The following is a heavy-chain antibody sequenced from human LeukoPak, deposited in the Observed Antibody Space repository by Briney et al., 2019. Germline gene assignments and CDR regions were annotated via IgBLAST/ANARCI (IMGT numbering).Heavy chain of an antibody. Sequence: APVKVSCKASGYTFTSYGISWVRQAPGQGLEWMGWISAYNGNTNYAQKLQGRVTMTTDTSTSTAYMELRSLRSDDTAVYYCARDSAAAGGTYFDYWGQGTLVTVSS. J-gene: IGHJ4*02. CDR1: GYTFTSYG. D-gene: IGHD6-13*01. CDR3: ARDSAAAGGTYFDY. CDR2: ISAYNGNT. V-gene: IGHV1-18*01.